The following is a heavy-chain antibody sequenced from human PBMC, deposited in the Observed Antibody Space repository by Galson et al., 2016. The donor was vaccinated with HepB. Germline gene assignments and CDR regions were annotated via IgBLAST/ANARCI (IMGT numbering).Heavy chain of an antibody. V-gene: IGHV3-23*01. Sequence: SLRLSCAVSAGTFKNYAMNWVRQAPGKGLEWVAAISGSGGSVYSADSVKGRFTISRDNSKNTLYLQMNSLRAGDTAVYYCAKKSLVAGTATYVFDNWGQGTLVTVSS. CDR2: ISGSGGSV. CDR1: AGTFKNYA. J-gene: IGHJ4*02. D-gene: IGHD6-19*01. CDR3: AKKSLVAGTATYVFDN.